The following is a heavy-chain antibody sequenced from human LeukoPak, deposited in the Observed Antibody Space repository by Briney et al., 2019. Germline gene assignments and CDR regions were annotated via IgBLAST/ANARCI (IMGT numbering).Heavy chain of an antibody. CDR3: TKDLFETLTPYCAFDT. J-gene: IGHJ3*02. V-gene: IGHV3-9*01. D-gene: IGHD2-15*01. CDR2: ITWNNDKI. CDR1: GFTFDDYA. Sequence: PGGSLRLSCAASGFTFDDYAMHWVRQAPGKGLEWVSSITWNNDKIACADSVKGRFTISRDNAKSSVFLQMNSLRAEDTALYYCTKDLFETLTPYCAFDTWGQGTMVTVSS.